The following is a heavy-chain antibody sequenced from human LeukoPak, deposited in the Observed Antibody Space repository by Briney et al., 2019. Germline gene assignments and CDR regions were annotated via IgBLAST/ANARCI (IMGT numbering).Heavy chain of an antibody. V-gene: IGHV4-39*01. D-gene: IGHD1-26*01. CDR3: ARYLRGSHFDY. CDR2: IYYSEIT. CDR1: GASISDYY. Sequence: SETLSLTCTVSGASISDYYWGWIRQPPGKGLQWIASIYYSEITYYNPSLKSRVTISVDTSKNQFSLNLSSVTAADTAVYYCARYLRGSHFDYWGQGTLVTVSS. J-gene: IGHJ4*02.